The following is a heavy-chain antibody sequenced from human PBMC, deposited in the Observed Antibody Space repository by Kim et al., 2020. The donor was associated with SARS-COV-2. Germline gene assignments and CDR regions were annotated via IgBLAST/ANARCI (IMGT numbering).Heavy chain of an antibody. J-gene: IGHJ4*02. D-gene: IGHD4-17*01. Sequence: TTYYADSVKARVTISRDNATNALYLQMNSLRAEDTAVYYCARATVTYDYWGRGTLVTVSS. V-gene: IGHV3-48*03. CDR3: ARATVTYDY. CDR2: TT.